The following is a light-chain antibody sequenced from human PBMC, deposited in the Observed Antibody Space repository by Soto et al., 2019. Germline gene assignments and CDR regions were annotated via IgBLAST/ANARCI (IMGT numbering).Light chain of an antibody. CDR3: SSYAGSTVV. J-gene: IGLJ2*01. V-gene: IGLV2-8*01. CDR1: SIDVGGYNY. Sequence: QSALTQPPSASGSPGQSVTISCTGTSIDVGGYNYVSWYQQHPGKAPKPMIYEVSKRPSGVPDRFSGSKSGNTASLTVSGLQAEDEADYYCSSYAGSTVVFGGGTKRTVL. CDR2: EVS.